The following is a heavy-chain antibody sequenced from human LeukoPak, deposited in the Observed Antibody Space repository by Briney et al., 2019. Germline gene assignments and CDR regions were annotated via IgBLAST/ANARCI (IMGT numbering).Heavy chain of an antibody. Sequence: SETLSLTCAVYGGSFSGYYWSWIRQPPGKGLEWIGEINHSGSTNYNPSLKSRVTISVDTSKNPFSLNLSSVTAADTAVYYCARGVREKNRGFLLYYYYYYMDVWGKGTTVAISS. V-gene: IGHV4-34*01. CDR1: GGSFSGYY. CDR3: ARGVREKNRGFLLYYYYYYMDV. CDR2: INHSGST. D-gene: IGHD3-10*01. J-gene: IGHJ6*03.